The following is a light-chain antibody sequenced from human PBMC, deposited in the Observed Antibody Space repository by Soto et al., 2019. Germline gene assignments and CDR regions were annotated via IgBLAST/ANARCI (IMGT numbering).Light chain of an antibody. Sequence: QSALTQPASVSGSPGQSITISCIGTSSDVGGYNYVSWYQQHPGKAPKLMIYDVSNRPSGVSNRFSGSKSDNTASLTISGLQAEDEADYYYSSYTSSSTPYVFGTGTQLTVL. V-gene: IGLV2-14*01. CDR1: SSDVGGYNY. CDR2: DVS. CDR3: SSYTSSSTPYV. J-gene: IGLJ1*01.